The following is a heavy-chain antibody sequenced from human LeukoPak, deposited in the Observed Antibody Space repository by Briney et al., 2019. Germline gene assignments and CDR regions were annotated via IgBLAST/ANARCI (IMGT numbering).Heavy chain of an antibody. J-gene: IGHJ5*02. D-gene: IGHD2-2*01. CDR2: IIPIFGTA. CDR3: ARDVVPAAIVNWFDP. CDR1: GGTFSSYA. V-gene: IGHV1-69*13. Sequence: SVKASCKASGGTFSSYAISWVRQAPGQGLEWMGGIIPIFGTANYAQKFQGRVTITADESTSTAYMELSSLRSEDTAVYYCARDVVPAAIVNWFDPWGQGTLVTVSS.